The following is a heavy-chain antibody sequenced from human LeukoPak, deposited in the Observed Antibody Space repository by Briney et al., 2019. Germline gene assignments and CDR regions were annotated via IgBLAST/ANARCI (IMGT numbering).Heavy chain of an antibody. CDR1: GFTFSDYY. Sequence: GGSLRLSCAASGFTFSDYYMSWIRQAPGKGLEWVSYISNSGNTIYYADSVKGRFTISRDNSKNTLYLQMNSLRPEDTAVYYCARDLHCSGGSCYSGLHYWGQGTLVTVSS. CDR3: ARDLHCSGGSCYSGLHY. V-gene: IGHV3-11*04. D-gene: IGHD2-15*01. CDR2: ISNSGNTI. J-gene: IGHJ4*02.